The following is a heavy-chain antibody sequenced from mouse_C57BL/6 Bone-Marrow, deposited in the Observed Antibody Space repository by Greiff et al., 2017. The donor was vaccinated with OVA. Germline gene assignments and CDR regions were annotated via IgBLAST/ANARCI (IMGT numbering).Heavy chain of an antibody. V-gene: IGHV1-72*01. Sequence: QVQLQQPGAELVKPGASVKLSCKASGYTFTSYWMHWVKQRPGRGLEWIGRIDPNSGGTKYNEKFKSKATLTVDKPSSTAYMQLSSLTSEDSAVYYCGRGIRYGNNLSYFDYWGQGTTLTVSS. CDR3: GRGIRYGNNLSYFDY. CDR2: IDPNSGGT. J-gene: IGHJ2*01. D-gene: IGHD1-1*01. CDR1: GYTFTSYW.